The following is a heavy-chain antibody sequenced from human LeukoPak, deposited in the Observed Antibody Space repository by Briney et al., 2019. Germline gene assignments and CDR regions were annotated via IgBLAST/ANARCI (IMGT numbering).Heavy chain of an antibody. CDR2: ISGSGGST. CDR1: GFTFSGYA. D-gene: IGHD3-22*01. CDR3: AKSPLTYYYDSSGYYSIYYFDY. V-gene: IGHV3-23*01. J-gene: IGHJ4*02. Sequence: GGSLRLSCAASGFTFSGYAMSWIRQAPGKGLEWVSAISGSGGSTYYADSVKGRFTISRDNSKNTLYLQMNSLRAEDTAVYYCAKSPLTYYYDSSGYYSIYYFDYWGQGTLVTVSS.